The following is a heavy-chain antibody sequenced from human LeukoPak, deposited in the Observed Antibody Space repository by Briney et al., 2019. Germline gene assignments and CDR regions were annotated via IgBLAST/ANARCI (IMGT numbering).Heavy chain of an antibody. CDR3: ARHVDCIGGSCYFFPGFIYMDV. CDR2: IYTGDSDT. Sequence: GESMQISCKGSGYRFTSYWIGWVSQMPGKGVEWMGIIYTGDSDTRYSPSFHGQLTISAVKSMSTASLQSSSLKAADTAMYYCARHVDCIGGSCYFFPGFIYMDVWGKGTTVTVSS. CDR1: GYRFTSYW. V-gene: IGHV5-51*01. J-gene: IGHJ6*03. D-gene: IGHD2-15*01.